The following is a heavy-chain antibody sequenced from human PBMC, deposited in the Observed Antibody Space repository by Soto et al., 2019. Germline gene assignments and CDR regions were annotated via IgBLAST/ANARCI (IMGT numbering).Heavy chain of an antibody. J-gene: IGHJ4*02. D-gene: IGHD2-15*01. V-gene: IGHV5-51*01. CDR3: ARRDCSGGSCYGAY. CDR1: GYTFTNYW. CDR2: IYPGDSNT. Sequence: GESLKISCKGSGYTFTNYWIAWVRQMPGKGIEWMGIIYPGDSNTRYSPSFQGQVTISADKSISTAYLQWSSLKASDTAMYYCARRDCSGGSCYGAYWGQGTPVTVSS.